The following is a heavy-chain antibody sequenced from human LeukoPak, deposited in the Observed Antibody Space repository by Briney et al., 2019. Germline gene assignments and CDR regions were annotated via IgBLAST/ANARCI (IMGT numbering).Heavy chain of an antibody. V-gene: IGHV3-21*01. CDR1: GFSFSSYT. Sequence: PGGSLRLSCAASGFSFSSYTMNWVRQAPGKGLEWVSSISGGSSYIYYADSVKGRFTISRDNAKSSLYLEMNSLRAEDTAVYYCARDRAAGCSGGSCYHNWFDPWGQGTLVTVSS. J-gene: IGHJ5*02. CDR2: ISGGSSYI. CDR3: ARDRAAGCSGGSCYHNWFDP. D-gene: IGHD2-15*01.